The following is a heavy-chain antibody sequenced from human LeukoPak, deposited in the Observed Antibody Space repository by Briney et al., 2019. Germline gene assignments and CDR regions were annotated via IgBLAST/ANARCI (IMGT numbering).Heavy chain of an antibody. J-gene: IGHJ4*02. V-gene: IGHV1-2*02. D-gene: IGHD3-3*02. Sequence: ASVKVSCKASGYTFTAQYMHWVRQAPGQGLEWMGWINPNNGDTQYAQSFLGRVSTTRDTSTSTPYIELSSLRSDDTAVYFCASYPRIISTLPFDYWGQGTLVTVSS. CDR2: INPNNGDT. CDR1: GYTFTAQY. CDR3: ASYPRIISTLPFDY.